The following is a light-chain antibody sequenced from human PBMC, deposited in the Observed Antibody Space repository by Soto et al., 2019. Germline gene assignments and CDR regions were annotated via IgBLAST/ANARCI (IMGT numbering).Light chain of an antibody. CDR1: QSVASTY. J-gene: IGKJ2*01. Sequence: EIVLTQSPGTLSLSPGERATLSCRASQSVASTYLAWYQQQPGQAPRLVIYSASRRATGIPDRFSGSGSGTDFTLTISRLEPEDFAVYSCQQYGSSRRNTFGQGTKLEFK. CDR2: SAS. V-gene: IGKV3-20*01. CDR3: QQYGSSRRNT.